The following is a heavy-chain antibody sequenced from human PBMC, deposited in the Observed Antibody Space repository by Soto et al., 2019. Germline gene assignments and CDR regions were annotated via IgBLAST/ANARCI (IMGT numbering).Heavy chain of an antibody. Sequence: QVQLQESGPGLVKPSETLSLTCTVSGGSISSYYWSWIRQPPGKGLAWIGYIYYGGSTNYNPSLKSRVTTSVDTSKTQSALKLSSVTAADTAVYYCARAKAPLYSSSWYWFDPWGQGTLVTVSS. J-gene: IGHJ5*02. D-gene: IGHD6-13*01. V-gene: IGHV4-59*08. CDR1: GGSISSYY. CDR2: IYYGGST. CDR3: ARAKAPLYSSSWYWFDP.